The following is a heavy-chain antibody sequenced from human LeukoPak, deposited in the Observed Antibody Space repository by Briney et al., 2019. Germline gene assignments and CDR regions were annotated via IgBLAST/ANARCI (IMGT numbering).Heavy chain of an antibody. D-gene: IGHD1-26*01. CDR1: GYIFTRNG. J-gene: IGHJ4*02. CDR3: ARGYDGSYYGFEN. V-gene: IGHV7-4-1*02. CDR2: INTATGNP. Sequence: ASVKVSCKASGYIFTRNGINWVRQAPGQGLEWMGWINTATGNPTYAQGFTGRFVFSLDTSVSTAYLQISSLKAEDTAVYYCARGYDGSYYGFENWGQGTLVTVSS.